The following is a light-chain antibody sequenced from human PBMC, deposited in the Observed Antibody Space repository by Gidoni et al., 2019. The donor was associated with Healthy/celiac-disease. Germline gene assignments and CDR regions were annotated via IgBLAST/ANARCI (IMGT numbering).Light chain of an antibody. CDR2: SNN. CDR3: AAWDDSLNGWV. CDR1: SSNIGSNT. Sequence: QFVLTQPPSASGTPGPRVTISCSGSSSNIGSNTVNWYQQLPGTAPKLLIYSNNQRPSGVPDRFSGSKSGTSASLAISGLQSEDEADYYCAAWDDSLNGWVFGGGTKLTVL. J-gene: IGLJ3*02. V-gene: IGLV1-44*01.